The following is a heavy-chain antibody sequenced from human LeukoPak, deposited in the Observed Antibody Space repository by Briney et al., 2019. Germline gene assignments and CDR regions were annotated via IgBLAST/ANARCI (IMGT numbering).Heavy chain of an antibody. Sequence: PGGSLRLSCAASGFSVSSNYMSWVRQAPGKGLEWVSVIYGGGSTYYADSVKGRFTISRDNSKNTLYLQVNSLRAEDTAVYYCASSGLRRTVPFDPWGQGTLVTVSS. V-gene: IGHV3-66*01. J-gene: IGHJ5*02. CDR3: ASSGLRRTVPFDP. CDR1: GFSVSSNY. D-gene: IGHD4-17*01. CDR2: IYGGGST.